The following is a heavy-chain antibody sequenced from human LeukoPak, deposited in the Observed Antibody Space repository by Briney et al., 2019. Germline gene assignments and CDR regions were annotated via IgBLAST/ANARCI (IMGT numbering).Heavy chain of an antibody. D-gene: IGHD3-22*01. CDR2: IYYSGST. CDR3: ARGYYDSSGYSRGWYFDL. J-gene: IGHJ2*01. V-gene: IGHV4-31*03. Sequence: SQTLSLTCTVSGGSISSGGYYWSWIRQHPGKGLEWIGCIYYSGSTYYNPSLKSRVTISVDTSKNQFSLKLSSVTAADTAVYYCARGYYDSSGYSRGWYFDLWGRGTLVTVSS. CDR1: GGSISSGGYY.